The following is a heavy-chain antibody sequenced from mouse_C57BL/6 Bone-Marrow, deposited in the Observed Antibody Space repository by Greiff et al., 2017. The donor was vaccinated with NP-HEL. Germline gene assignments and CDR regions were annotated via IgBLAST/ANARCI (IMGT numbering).Heavy chain of an antibody. CDR1: GYTFTDYE. CDR2: IDPETGGT. CDR3: TREEIYYYGSSYDY. D-gene: IGHD1-1*01. J-gene: IGHJ2*01. Sequence: QVQLKESGAELVRPGASVTLSCKASGYTFTDYEMHWVKQTPVHGLEWIGAIDPETGGTAYNQKFKGKAILTADKSSSTAYMELRSLTSEDSAVYYCTREEIYYYGSSYDYWGQGTTLTVSS. V-gene: IGHV1-15*01.